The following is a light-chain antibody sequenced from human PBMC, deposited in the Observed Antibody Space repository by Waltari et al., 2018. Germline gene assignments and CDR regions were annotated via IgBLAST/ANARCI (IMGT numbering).Light chain of an antibody. CDR1: QGVRTN. Sequence: DIQMTQSPSSVSASVGDSVTITCRASQGVRTNLAWYQQKPGKAPSLLIYSASTLQSGVPSRFSGSGSGTEFTLTISSLQPEDFASYYCQQATSFPRTFGQGTKVEVK. J-gene: IGKJ1*01. CDR3: QQATSFPRT. CDR2: SAS. V-gene: IGKV1-12*01.